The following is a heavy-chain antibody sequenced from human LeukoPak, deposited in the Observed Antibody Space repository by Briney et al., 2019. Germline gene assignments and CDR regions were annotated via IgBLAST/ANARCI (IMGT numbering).Heavy chain of an antibody. D-gene: IGHD3-3*01. CDR1: GFTLSSYA. Sequence: AGGSLGLSCSASGFTLSSYAMTWVRQAPGKGLEWVSTISGRGDLEFYTESVKGRFTISRDLSKNTVHLQMDSLRAEDTAIYYCAREGDFWSGYPIDHYYYMDVWGKGTTVTVTS. CDR2: ISGRGDLE. J-gene: IGHJ6*03. V-gene: IGHV3-23*01. CDR3: AREGDFWSGYPIDHYYYMDV.